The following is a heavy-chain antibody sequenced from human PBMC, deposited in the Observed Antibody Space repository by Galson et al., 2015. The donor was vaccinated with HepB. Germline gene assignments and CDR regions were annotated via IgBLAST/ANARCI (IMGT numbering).Heavy chain of an antibody. Sequence: SLRLSCAASGFSFSTYTMHWVRQAPGKGLEWVTLISLDGNNKNYADSVKGRVTISRDNSKNTVYLQMNSLRTEDTAVYYCARGNSSGSSFFDRWGQGTLVTVSS. J-gene: IGHJ4*02. CDR2: ISLDGNNK. V-gene: IGHV3-30-3*01. CDR1: GFSFSTYT. CDR3: ARGNSSGSSFFDR. D-gene: IGHD3-22*01.